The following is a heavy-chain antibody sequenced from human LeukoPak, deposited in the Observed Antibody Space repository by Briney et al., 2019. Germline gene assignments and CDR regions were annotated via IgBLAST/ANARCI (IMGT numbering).Heavy chain of an antibody. Sequence: PGGSLRLSCAVSGFTFSSFWMHWVRQAPGKGLEWVANIKQDGTEKWYVDSVKGRFTISRGNAKNSLYLQMNSLRAEDTAVYYCARRYFDLWGRGTLVTVSS. CDR2: IKQDGTEK. J-gene: IGHJ2*01. V-gene: IGHV3-7*03. CDR3: ARRYFDL. CDR1: GFTFSSFW.